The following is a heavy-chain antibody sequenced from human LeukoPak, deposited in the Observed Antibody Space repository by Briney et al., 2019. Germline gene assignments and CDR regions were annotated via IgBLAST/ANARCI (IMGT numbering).Heavy chain of an antibody. J-gene: IGHJ4*02. V-gene: IGHV3-7*01. CDR1: GFTFSSYW. CDR3: ARDLYRIVVVPHYFDY. D-gene: IGHD3-22*01. Sequence: WGALRLSCAASGFTFSSYWMSWVRQAPGKGLEWVANIKQDGSEKYYVDSVKGRFTISRDNAKNSLYLQMNSLRAEDTAVYYCARDLYRIVVVPHYFDYWGQGTLVTVSS. CDR2: IKQDGSEK.